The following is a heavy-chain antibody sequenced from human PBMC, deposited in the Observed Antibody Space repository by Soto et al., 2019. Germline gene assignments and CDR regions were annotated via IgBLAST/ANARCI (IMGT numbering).Heavy chain of an antibody. V-gene: IGHV3-21*06. J-gene: IGHJ4*02. CDR3: ARVSEDLTSNFDY. CDR1: GFTFTRYS. CDR2: ISSTTNYI. Sequence: PGGSLRLSCAASGFTFTRYSMNWVCQAPGKGLEWVSSISSTTNYIYYGDSMKGRFTISRDNAKNSLYLEMNSLRAEDTAVYYCARVSEDLTSNFDYWGQGTLVTVSS.